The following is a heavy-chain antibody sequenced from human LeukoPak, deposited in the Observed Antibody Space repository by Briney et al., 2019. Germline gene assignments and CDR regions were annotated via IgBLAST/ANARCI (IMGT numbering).Heavy chain of an antibody. CDR2: INHDGSEK. V-gene: IGHV3-7*01. CDR3: ARDPYSSSWDAFDI. Sequence: QLGGSLRLSCAASGFSVSNNYISWVRQAPGKGLEWVANINHDGSEKYYVDSVKGRFTISRDNAENSLYLQMNSLRAEDTAVYYCARDPYSSSWDAFDIWGQGTMVTVSS. CDR1: GFSVSNNY. J-gene: IGHJ3*02. D-gene: IGHD6-13*01.